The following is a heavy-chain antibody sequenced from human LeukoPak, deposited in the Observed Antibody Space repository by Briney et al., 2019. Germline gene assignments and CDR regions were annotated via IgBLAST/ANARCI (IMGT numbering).Heavy chain of an antibody. CDR3: IKDRIGTWSFDH. V-gene: IGHV3-64D*06. J-gene: IGHJ4*02. CDR1: GFTFSGHF. Sequence: GGSLRLSCSASGFTFSGHFMHWVRQAPGKGLEYVSSISINGDKTYYAESVKGRFTISRDNSKNTLYLQLSSLRVEDTAVYYCIKDRIGTWSFDHWGQGTPLTVSS. CDR2: ISINGDKT. D-gene: IGHD1-26*01.